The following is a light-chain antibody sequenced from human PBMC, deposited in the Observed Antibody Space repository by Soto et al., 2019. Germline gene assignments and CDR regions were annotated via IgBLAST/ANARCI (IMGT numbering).Light chain of an antibody. V-gene: IGKV1-27*01. J-gene: IGKJ3*01. CDR3: QRYNSVPNT. CDR2: GAS. Sequence: DIQMTQSPSSLSASVGDRVTITCRASQGISSYLAWYQQKPGKVPKLLIYGASTLQSGVPSRFSGSGSGTDFTLTINSLQREDVATYYCQRYNSVPNTFGPGTKVDIK. CDR1: QGISSY.